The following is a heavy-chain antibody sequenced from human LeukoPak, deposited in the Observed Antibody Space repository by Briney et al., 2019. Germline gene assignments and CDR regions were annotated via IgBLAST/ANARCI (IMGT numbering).Heavy chain of an antibody. Sequence: GGSLRLSCAASGFTFSSNGMHWVRQAPGKGLEWVAIISYDGRNKYYVDSVKGRVTISRDNSKNTLYLQMNSLRAEDTAVYYCAKERLAGLLSRGFDYWGQGTLVTVSS. CDR3: AKERLAGLLSRGFDY. V-gene: IGHV3-30*18. D-gene: IGHD2-2*01. CDR2: ISYDGRNK. J-gene: IGHJ4*02. CDR1: GFTFSSNG.